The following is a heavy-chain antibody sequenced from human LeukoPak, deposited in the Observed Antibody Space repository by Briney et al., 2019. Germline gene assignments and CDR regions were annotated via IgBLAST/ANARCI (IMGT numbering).Heavy chain of an antibody. CDR3: ASKAYYYDSSGYSLFDY. D-gene: IGHD3-22*01. V-gene: IGHV4-38-2*01. CDR1: GYSISSGYY. CDR2: IYHSGST. Sequence: PSETLSLTCGVSGYSISSGYYWGWIRQPPGKGLEWIGSIYHSGSTYYNPSLKSRVTISVDTSKNQFSLKLSSVTAADTAVYYCASKAYYYDSSGYSLFDYWGQGTLVTVSS. J-gene: IGHJ4*02.